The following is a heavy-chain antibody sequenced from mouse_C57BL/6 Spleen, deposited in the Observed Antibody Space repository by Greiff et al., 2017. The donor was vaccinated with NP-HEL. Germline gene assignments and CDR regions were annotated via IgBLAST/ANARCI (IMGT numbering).Heavy chain of an antibody. J-gene: IGHJ2*01. D-gene: IGHD4-1*01. Sequence: VQLQQSGAELVKPGASVKLSCTASGFTFTGYWMHWVKQRPGQGLEWIGTINPSDGGTNYNEKFKSKATLTVDKSSSTAYMQLSSLTSEDSAVYYWASGGTGSYFDYWGQGTTLTVSS. CDR3: ASGGTGSYFDY. CDR1: GFTFTGYW. V-gene: IGHV1-53*01. CDR2: INPSDGGT.